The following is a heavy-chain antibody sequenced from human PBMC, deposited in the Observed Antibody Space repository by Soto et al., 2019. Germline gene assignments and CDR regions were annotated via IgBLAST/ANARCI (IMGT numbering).Heavy chain of an antibody. V-gene: IGHV1-69*06. CDR2: IIPMFGTL. Sequence: QLHLVQSGAEVQKPGSSVKVSCKASGGTFSSYTISWVRQAPGQGLEWLGGIIPMFGTLYDAQKFQCRLTIAAGSSTSTADMELSTLRSEDTAVYYCARKVASSDDAVDIWGQGTMVTVSS. D-gene: IGHD6-6*01. J-gene: IGHJ3*02. CDR1: GGTFSSYT. CDR3: ARKVASSDDAVDI.